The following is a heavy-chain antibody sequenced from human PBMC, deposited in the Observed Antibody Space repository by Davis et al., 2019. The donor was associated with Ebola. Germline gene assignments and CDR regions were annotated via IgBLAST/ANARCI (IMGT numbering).Heavy chain of an antibody. CDR2: TSYDGRIQ. J-gene: IGHJ4*02. CDR3: ARDSEGEHYWSGFHSWIDF. Sequence: GESLKISCAASGFIFSTYAMHWVRQAPGKGLEWLAVTSYDGRIQHYAGSVKGRFTISRDNSRNTLYLQMSSLRPDDTAVYYCARDSEGEHYWSGFHSWIDFWGQGTLVTVSS. V-gene: IGHV3-30*04. CDR1: GFIFSTYA. D-gene: IGHD3-3*02.